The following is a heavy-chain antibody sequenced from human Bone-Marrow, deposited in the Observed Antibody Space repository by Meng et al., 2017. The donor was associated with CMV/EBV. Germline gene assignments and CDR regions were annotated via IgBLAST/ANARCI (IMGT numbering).Heavy chain of an antibody. CDR1: GYTFTGYY. CDR3: ATSGEGSSTSYYYYGMDV. CDR2: IIPIFGTA. V-gene: IGHV1-69*05. J-gene: IGHJ6*02. D-gene: IGHD2-2*01. Sequence: SVKVSCKASGYTFTGYYMHWVRQAPGQGLEWMGGIIPIFGTANYAQKFQGRVTITTDESTSTAYMELSSLRSEDTAVYYCATSGEGSSTSYYYYGMDVWGRGTTVTVSS.